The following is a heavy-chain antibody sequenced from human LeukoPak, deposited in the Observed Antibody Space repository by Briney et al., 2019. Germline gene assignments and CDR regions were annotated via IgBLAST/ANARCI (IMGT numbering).Heavy chain of an antibody. Sequence: GASVKVSCKASGYTFTSYDINWVRQATGQGLEWMGWMNPNSGNTGYAQKFQGRVTMTRNTSISTAYMELSSLRSEDTAVYYCARGHYDYVWGSYPDDYWGQGTLVTVSS. J-gene: IGHJ4*02. CDR1: GYTFTSYD. CDR2: MNPNSGNT. V-gene: IGHV1-8*01. CDR3: ARGHYDYVWGSYPDDY. D-gene: IGHD3-16*02.